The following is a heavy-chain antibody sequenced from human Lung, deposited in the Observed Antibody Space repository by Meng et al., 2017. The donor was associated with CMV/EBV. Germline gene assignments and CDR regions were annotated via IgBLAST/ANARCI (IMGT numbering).Heavy chain of an antibody. Sequence: SVKVSXKAPGDAFSYTINWVRQAPGQGLERLGRIIPVLTMPIYAQKFQGRVTFTADRSTSTVYMDLSSLRSEDTAVYYCARGKAGNSGSGYFDLWGRGTLVTVSS. CDR1: GDAFSYT. CDR2: IIPVLTMP. V-gene: IGHV1-69*02. CDR3: ARGKAGNSGSGYFDL. D-gene: IGHD4-23*01. J-gene: IGHJ2*01.